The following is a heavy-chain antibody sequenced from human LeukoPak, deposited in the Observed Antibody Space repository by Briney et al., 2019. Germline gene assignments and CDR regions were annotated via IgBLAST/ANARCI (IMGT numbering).Heavy chain of an antibody. J-gene: IGHJ3*02. CDR3: ARTYGLGIGNAFDI. Sequence: GESLKISCQGSGYSFTSYWIGWVRQMPGKGLEWMGRIDPSDSYTNYSPSFQGHVTISTDKSISTAYLQWSSLKASDTAMYYCARTYGLGIGNAFDIWGQGTKVTVSS. CDR2: IDPSDSYT. D-gene: IGHD3-10*01. V-gene: IGHV5-10-1*01. CDR1: GYSFTSYW.